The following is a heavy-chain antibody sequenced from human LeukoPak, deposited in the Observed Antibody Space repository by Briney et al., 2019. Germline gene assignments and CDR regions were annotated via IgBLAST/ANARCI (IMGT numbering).Heavy chain of an antibody. CDR3: ARDPIIVVPAAMRPGWFDP. CDR1: GGTFSSYA. V-gene: IGHV1-69*05. Sequence: SVKVSCKASGGTFSSYAISWVRQAPGQGLEWMGRITPIFGTANYAQKFQGRVTITTDESTSTAYMELSSLRSEDTAVYYCARDPIIVVPAAMRPGWFDPWGQGTLVTVSS. D-gene: IGHD2-2*01. J-gene: IGHJ5*02. CDR2: ITPIFGTA.